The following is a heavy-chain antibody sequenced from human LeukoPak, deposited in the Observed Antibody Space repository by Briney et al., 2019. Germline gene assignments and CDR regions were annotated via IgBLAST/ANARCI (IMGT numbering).Heavy chain of an antibody. CDR3: YSGSYSNYGMDV. D-gene: IGHD1-26*01. CDR1: GFTFSSYW. J-gene: IGHJ6*02. V-gene: IGHV3-74*01. Sequence: GSLGVSCAASGFTFSSYWMHWVRQAPGKGLVWVSRINSDGSSTSYADSVKGRFTISRDNAKNTLYLQMNSLRAEDTAVYYCYSGSYSNYGMDVWGQGTTVTVSS. CDR2: INSDGSST.